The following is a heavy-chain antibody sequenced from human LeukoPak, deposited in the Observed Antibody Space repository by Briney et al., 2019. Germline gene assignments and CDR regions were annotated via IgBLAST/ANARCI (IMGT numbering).Heavy chain of an antibody. V-gene: IGHV4-59*01. CDR1: GGSISSYY. D-gene: IGHD1-26*01. CDR3: ARGSRVGDY. J-gene: IGHJ4*02. Sequence: SETLSLTCSVSGGSISSYYWSWIRQPPGKGLEWIGYIHHIGRTNYNPSLKSRVTISLDTSKDQFSLNLSSVTAADTAVYYCARGSRVGDYWGQGTLVTVSS. CDR2: IHHIGRT.